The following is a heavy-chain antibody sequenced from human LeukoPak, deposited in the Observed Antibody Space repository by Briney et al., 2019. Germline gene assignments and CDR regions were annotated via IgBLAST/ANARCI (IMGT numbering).Heavy chain of an antibody. CDR2: ISGSGVST. CDR1: GFTFSSYV. D-gene: IGHD3-22*01. V-gene: IGHV3-23*01. J-gene: IGHJ4*02. Sequence: PGGSLRLSCAASGFTFSSYVMTWVRQAPGQGLEWVSAISGSGVSTYYADSVKGRVTISRDNSRNTLYLQMDSLRAEDTALYYCAKAPSYDSSGYYSDYWGQGTLVTVSS. CDR3: AKAPSYDSSGYYSDY.